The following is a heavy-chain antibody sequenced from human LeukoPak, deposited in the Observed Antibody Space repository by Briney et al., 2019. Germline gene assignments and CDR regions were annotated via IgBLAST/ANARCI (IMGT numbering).Heavy chain of an antibody. D-gene: IGHD2-2*01. CDR1: GYSFTSYW. J-gene: IGHJ4*02. CDR3: ARHSSEVVPAAMSMDY. CDR2: IYPGDSDT. V-gene: IGHV5-51*01. Sequence: GESLKISCKGSGYSFTSYWIGWVRQMPGKGLEWMGIIYPGDSDTRYSPSFQGQVTISADKSISTAYLQWSSLKASDTAMYYCARHSSEVVPAAMSMDYWGQGTLVIVSS.